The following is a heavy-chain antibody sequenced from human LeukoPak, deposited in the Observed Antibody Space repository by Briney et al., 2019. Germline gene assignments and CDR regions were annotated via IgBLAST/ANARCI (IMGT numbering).Heavy chain of an antibody. Sequence: GGSLRLSCAASGFTFSSFAMHWVRQAPGKGVEWVANIDQAGNDKHYVDSVKGRFTISRDNAKNSLSLEMNNLRAEDTAVYYCARVIVLVLAASDHFDYWGQGTLVTVSS. V-gene: IGHV3-7*05. CDR3: ARVIVLVLAASDHFDY. CDR2: IDQAGNDK. J-gene: IGHJ4*02. D-gene: IGHD2-15*01. CDR1: GFTFSSFA.